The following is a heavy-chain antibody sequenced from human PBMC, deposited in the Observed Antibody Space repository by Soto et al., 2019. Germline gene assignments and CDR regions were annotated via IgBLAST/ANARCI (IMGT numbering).Heavy chain of an antibody. V-gene: IGHV4-59*01. CDR1: GGSISSYY. CDR2: IYYSGST. D-gene: IGHD6-6*01. Sequence: PSETLSLTCTVSGGSISSYYWSWIRQPPGKGLEWIGYIYYSGSTNYNPSLKSRVTISVDTSKNQFSLKLSSVTAADTAVYYCAREVAWGIAARQNWFDPWGQGTLVTVS. J-gene: IGHJ5*02. CDR3: AREVAWGIAARQNWFDP.